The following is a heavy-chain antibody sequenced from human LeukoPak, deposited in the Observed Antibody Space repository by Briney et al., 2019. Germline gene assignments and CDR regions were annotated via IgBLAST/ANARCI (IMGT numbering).Heavy chain of an antibody. D-gene: IGHD6-19*01. V-gene: IGHV3-23*01. CDR2: ISGSGGST. J-gene: IGHJ4*02. CDR1: GFTFSSYA. Sequence: GGSLRHSCAASGFTFSSYAMSWVRQAPGKGLEWVSAISGSGGSTYYADSVKGRFTISRDNSKNTLYLQMNSLRAEDTAVYYCANHPGIAVAGYFDYWGQGTLVTVSS. CDR3: ANHPGIAVAGYFDY.